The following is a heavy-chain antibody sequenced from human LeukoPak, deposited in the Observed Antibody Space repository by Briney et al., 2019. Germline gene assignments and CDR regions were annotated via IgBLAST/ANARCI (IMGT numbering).Heavy chain of an antibody. V-gene: IGHV1-3*01. D-gene: IGHD3-22*01. CDR3: AREGVGTYYYDSSGEFDY. J-gene: IGHJ4*02. Sequence: ASVKVSCKASGYTFTSYAMRWVRQAPGQRLEWMGWINAGNGNTKYSQKFQGRVTITRDTSASTAYMELSSLRSEDTAVYYCAREGVGTYYYDSSGEFDYWGQGTLVTVSS. CDR2: INAGNGNT. CDR1: GYTFTSYA.